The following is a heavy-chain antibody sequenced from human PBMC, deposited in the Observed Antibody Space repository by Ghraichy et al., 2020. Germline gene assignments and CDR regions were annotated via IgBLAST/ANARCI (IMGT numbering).Heavy chain of an antibody. CDR3: ARSPGIRSSYFYYGMDV. J-gene: IGHJ6*02. Sequence: ASVKVSCKASGYIFSTYSIHWVRQAPGQGLEWMGMINPSGGSTDYAQTFQDRVTMTADPSTSTAYMELSGLKSEDTAVFYCARSPGIRSSYFYYGMDVWGRGTRVLVSS. CDR1: GYIFSTYS. V-gene: IGHV1-46*01. D-gene: IGHD1-14*01. CDR2: INPSGGST.